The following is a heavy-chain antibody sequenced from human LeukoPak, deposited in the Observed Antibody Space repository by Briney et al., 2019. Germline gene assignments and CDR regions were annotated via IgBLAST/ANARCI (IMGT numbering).Heavy chain of an antibody. CDR3: AKDFSLNYYDTSGYSAY. Sequence: GGSLRLSCAASGFSFSKYGMHWVRQAPGKGLEWVAVIWYDGSNKYHADSVKGRFTISRDNSKNTLYLQMNSLRAEDTAVYYCAKDFSLNYYDTSGYSAYWGQGTLVTVSS. J-gene: IGHJ4*02. CDR1: GFSFSKYG. V-gene: IGHV3-33*06. D-gene: IGHD3-22*01. CDR2: IWYDGSNK.